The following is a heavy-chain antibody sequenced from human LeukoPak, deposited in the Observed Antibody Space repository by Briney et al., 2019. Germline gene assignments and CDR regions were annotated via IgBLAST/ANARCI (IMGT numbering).Heavy chain of an antibody. D-gene: IGHD2-8*02. Sequence: PGGSLRLSCATSGFTFSSYWMNWVRQTPGKGLEWVANIRGDGSVKYYVDSVEGRFTISRDNAKNSLYLQLNSLRAEDAAVYYCARDNEFSTGDPWYDRLDYWGQGTLVTVSS. CDR2: IRGDGSVK. V-gene: IGHV3-7*01. J-gene: IGHJ4*02. CDR3: ARDNEFSTGDPWYDRLDY. CDR1: GFTFSSYW.